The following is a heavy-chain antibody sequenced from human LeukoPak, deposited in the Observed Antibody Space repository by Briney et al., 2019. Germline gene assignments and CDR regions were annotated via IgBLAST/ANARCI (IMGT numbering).Heavy chain of an antibody. CDR2: STSKATGYIT. J-gene: IGHJ4*02. V-gene: IGHV3-72*01. CDR1: GFTFSDHY. Sequence: GGSLRLSCTASGFTFSDHYMDWVRQTPRKRLEWIARSTSKATGYITQYAASARGRFTISRDESKNSLLLQMSSLTAEDTAVYYCVRGYNGFDSWGQGTLVTVSP. D-gene: IGHD5-24*01. CDR3: VRGYNGFDS.